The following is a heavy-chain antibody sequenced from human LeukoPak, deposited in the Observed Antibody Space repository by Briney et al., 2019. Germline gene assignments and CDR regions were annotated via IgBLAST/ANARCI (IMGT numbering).Heavy chain of an antibody. Sequence: GASVKVSRKASVYTFTSYGISWVRQAPGQGLEWMGWISGYYGNTDSAQNLQGRVTMTRDTSTSTAYMELRSLTSDDTAVYYCARRGPVGGGWGFDYWGQGTLVTVSS. CDR3: ARRGPVGGGWGFDY. D-gene: IGHD6-19*01. CDR1: VYTFTSYG. CDR2: ISGYYGNT. J-gene: IGHJ4*02. V-gene: IGHV1-18*01.